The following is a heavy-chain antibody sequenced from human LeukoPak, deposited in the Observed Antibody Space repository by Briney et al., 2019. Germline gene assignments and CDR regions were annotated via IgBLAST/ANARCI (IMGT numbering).Heavy chain of an antibody. D-gene: IGHD2-21*02. Sequence: GGSLRLSCVASGFPFSDYLLTWVRQAPGKGLEWVANIKQDGSEKYYVDSVRGRFTISRDNTKNSLYLQINSLRAEDTAVYYCARGGDWLFDYWGQGILVTVSS. CDR2: IKQDGSEK. J-gene: IGHJ4*02. CDR3: ARGGDWLFDY. V-gene: IGHV3-7*03. CDR1: GFPFSDYL.